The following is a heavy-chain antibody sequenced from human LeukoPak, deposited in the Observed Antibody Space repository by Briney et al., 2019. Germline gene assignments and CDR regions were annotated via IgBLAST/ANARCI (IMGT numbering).Heavy chain of an antibody. J-gene: IGHJ4*02. Sequence: SETLSLTCTVSGGSISSSSYYWGWIRQPPGKGLEWIGSIYYSGSTYYNPSLKSRVTISVDTSKNQFSLKLSSVTAADTAVYYCARYSSGWYGGSQNYYFDYWGQGTLVTVSS. CDR2: IYYSGST. D-gene: IGHD6-19*01. CDR3: ARYSSGWYGGSQNYYFDY. V-gene: IGHV4-39*01. CDR1: GGSISSSSYY.